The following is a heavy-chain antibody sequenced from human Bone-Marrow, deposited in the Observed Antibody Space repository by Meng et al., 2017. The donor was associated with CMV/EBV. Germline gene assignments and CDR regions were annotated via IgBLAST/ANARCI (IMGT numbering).Heavy chain of an antibody. J-gene: IGHJ3*02. CDR3: TTGDCSGGGSCHAFDI. D-gene: IGHD2-15*01. Sequence: LTCAASGFTFSSYAMSWVRQAPGKGREWVSAISGSGGSTYYADSVKGRFTISRDNSKNTLYLHMNSLKTEDTAVYYCTTGDCSGGGSCHAFDIWGPGTRVTVSS. CDR1: GFTFSSYA. V-gene: IGHV3-23*01. CDR2: ISGSGGST.